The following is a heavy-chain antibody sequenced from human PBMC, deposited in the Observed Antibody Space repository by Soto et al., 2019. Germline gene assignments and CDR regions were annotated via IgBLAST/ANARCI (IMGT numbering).Heavy chain of an antibody. V-gene: IGHV3-30-3*01. J-gene: IGHJ6*02. Sequence: PGGSLRLSCAASGFTFSSYAMHWVRQAPGKGLEWVAVISYDGSNKYYADSVKGRFTISRDNSKNTLYLQMNSMTAEDTAVYYCARDGTSGGYFDCLLNTLYYYYGMDVCGQGAPVTVS. CDR1: GFTFSSYA. D-gene: IGHD3-9*01. CDR3: ARDGTSGGYFDCLLNTLYYYYGMDV. CDR2: ISYDGSNK.